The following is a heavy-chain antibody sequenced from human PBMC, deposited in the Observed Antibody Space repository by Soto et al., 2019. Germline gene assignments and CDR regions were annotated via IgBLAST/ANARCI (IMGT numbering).Heavy chain of an antibody. CDR1: GFTVSSNY. CDR3: ARVWDSSGWYGGYYYMDV. D-gene: IGHD6-19*01. Sequence: PGGSLRLSCAASGFTVSSNYMSWVRQAPGKGLEWVSVIYSGGSTYYADSVKGRFTISRHNSKNTLYLQMNSLRAGDTAVYYCARVWDSSGWYGGYYYMDVWGKGTTVTVSS. J-gene: IGHJ6*03. V-gene: IGHV3-53*04. CDR2: IYSGGST.